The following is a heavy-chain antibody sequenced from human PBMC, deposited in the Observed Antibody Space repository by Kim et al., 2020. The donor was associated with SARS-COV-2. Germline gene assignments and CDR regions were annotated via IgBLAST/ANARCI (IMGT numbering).Heavy chain of an antibody. Sequence: GESLKISCKGSGYSFTSYWIGWVRQMPGKGLEWMGIIYPGDSDTRYSPSFQGQVTISADKSISTAYLQWSSLKASDTAMYYCARFGHTDYSNYYYYGMDVWGQGTTVTVSS. J-gene: IGHJ6*02. CDR1: GYSFTSYW. CDR3: ARFGHTDYSNYYYYGMDV. CDR2: IYPGDSDT. D-gene: IGHD4-4*01. V-gene: IGHV5-51*01.